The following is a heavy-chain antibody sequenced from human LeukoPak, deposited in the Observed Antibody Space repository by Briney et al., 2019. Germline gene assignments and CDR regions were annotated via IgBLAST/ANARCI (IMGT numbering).Heavy chain of an antibody. V-gene: IGHV3-30*02. Sequence: PGGSLRLSCAASGFTFSSYGMHWVRQAPGKGLEWVAFIRYDGSNKYYADSVKGRFTISRDNSKNTLYLQMNSLRAEDTAVYYCAKDFGFLAAAGANMDVWGKGTTVTISS. CDR2: IRYDGSNK. J-gene: IGHJ6*03. CDR1: GFTFSSYG. D-gene: IGHD6-13*01. CDR3: AKDFGFLAAAGANMDV.